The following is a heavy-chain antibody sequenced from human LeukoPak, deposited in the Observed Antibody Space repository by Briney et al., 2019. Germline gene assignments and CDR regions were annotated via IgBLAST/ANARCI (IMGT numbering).Heavy chain of an antibody. CDR2: INHSGST. D-gene: IGHD5-24*01. CDR1: GGSFSGYY. CDR3: ARAVRDGYNSDAFDI. J-gene: IGHJ3*02. Sequence: SETLSLTCAVYGGSFSGYYWSWIRQPPGKGLEWIGEINHSGSTNYNPSLKSRVTISVDTSKNQFSLKLSSVTAADTAVYYCARAVRDGYNSDAFDIWGQGTMVTVSS. V-gene: IGHV4-34*01.